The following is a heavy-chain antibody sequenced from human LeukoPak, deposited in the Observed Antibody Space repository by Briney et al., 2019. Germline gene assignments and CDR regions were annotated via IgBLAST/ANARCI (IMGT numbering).Heavy chain of an antibody. V-gene: IGHV4-39*01. CDR1: GGSISSSSHY. Sequence: PSETLSLTCTVSGGSISSSSHYWGWIRQPPGKGLEWIGSLHYSGSTYYNPSLKIRVTISVDTSKNQFSLKLSSVTAADTAVYYCARVPYCSGGSCNYYYYYGMDVWGQGTTVTVSS. D-gene: IGHD2-15*01. CDR3: ARVPYCSGGSCNYYYYYGMDV. J-gene: IGHJ6*02. CDR2: LHYSGST.